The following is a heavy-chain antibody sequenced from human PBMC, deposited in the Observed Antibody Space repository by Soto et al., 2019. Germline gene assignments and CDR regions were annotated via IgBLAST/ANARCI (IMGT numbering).Heavy chain of an antibody. D-gene: IGHD5-12*01. CDR3: ARGALGWLRFKGDNDPQYYFDY. CDR2: IYYSGST. Sequence: QVQLQESGPGLVKPSETLSLTCTVSGGSISSYYWSWIRQPPGKGLEWIGYIYYSGSTNYNPSLTSRVTISVDTSKNQFSLKLSSVTAADTAVYYCARGALGWLRFKGDNDPQYYFDYWGQGTLVTVSS. CDR1: GGSISSYY. J-gene: IGHJ4*02. V-gene: IGHV4-59*08.